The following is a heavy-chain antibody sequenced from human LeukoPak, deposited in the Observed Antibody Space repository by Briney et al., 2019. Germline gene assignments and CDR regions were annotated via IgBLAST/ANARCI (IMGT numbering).Heavy chain of an antibody. CDR1: GGSISSGGYS. J-gene: IGHJ4*02. D-gene: IGHD5-18*01. CDR2: ICHSGST. Sequence: SQTLSLTCAVSGGSISSGGYSWSWIRQPPGKGLEWIGYICHSGSTYYNPSLKSRVTISVDRSKNQFSLKLSSVTAADTAVYYCASTRQLWSDYYFDYWGQGTLVTVSS. V-gene: IGHV4-30-2*01. CDR3: ASTRQLWSDYYFDY.